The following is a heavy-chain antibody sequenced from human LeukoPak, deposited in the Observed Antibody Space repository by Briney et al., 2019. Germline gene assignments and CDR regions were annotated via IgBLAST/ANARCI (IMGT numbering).Heavy chain of an antibody. CDR1: GYSISSGYY. CDR3: ARHAKRDMAVEGQFDP. Sequence: SETLSLTCAVSGYSISSGYYWGWIRQPPGKGLEWIGSIYHSGSTYYNPSLKSRVTISVDTSKNQFSLKLSSVTAADTAVYYCARHAKRDMAVEGQFDPWGQGTLVTVSS. D-gene: IGHD1-1*01. CDR2: IYHSGST. V-gene: IGHV4-38-2*01. J-gene: IGHJ5*02.